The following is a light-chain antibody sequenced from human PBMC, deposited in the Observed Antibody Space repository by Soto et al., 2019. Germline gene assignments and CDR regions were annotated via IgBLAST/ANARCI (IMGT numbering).Light chain of an antibody. CDR3: QKYNSAPRT. CDR1: QVISNY. CDR2: AAS. V-gene: IGKV1-27*01. Sequence: DIQMTQSPSSLSASVGDRVTITCRASQVISNYLAWYQQKPGKVPKLLIYAASTLQSGVPSRFSGSGSGTDFPLTISSLQPEDVATYYCQKYNSAPRTFGQGTKVEIK. J-gene: IGKJ1*01.